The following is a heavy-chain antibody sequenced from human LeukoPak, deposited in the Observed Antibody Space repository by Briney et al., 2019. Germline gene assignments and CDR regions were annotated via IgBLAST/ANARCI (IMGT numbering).Heavy chain of an antibody. J-gene: IGHJ4*02. V-gene: IGHV4-61*02. CDR2: IYTSGST. CDR1: GGSISSGSYF. Sequence: SETLSLTCTVSGGSISSGSYFWHWIRQPAGKGLEWIGRIYTSGSTNYTPSLKSRVTISVDTSKNQFSLKLSSVTAADTAVYYCARGYSGYGWSIDSWGQGTLVTVSS. D-gene: IGHD5-12*01. CDR3: ARGYSGYGWSIDS.